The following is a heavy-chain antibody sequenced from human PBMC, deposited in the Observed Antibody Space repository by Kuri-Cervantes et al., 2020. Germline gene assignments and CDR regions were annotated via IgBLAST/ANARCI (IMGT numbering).Heavy chain of an antibody. V-gene: IGHV3-7*03. CDR3: ANIRGTNYYGMDV. CDR1: GFTFSSYW. CDR2: IKQDGSGK. Sequence: GESLKISCAASGFTFSSYWMSWVRQAPGKGLEWVANIKQDGSGKYYVDSVKGRFTISRDNSKNTLYLQMNSLRAEDTAVYYCANIRGTNYYGMDVWGQGTTVTVSS. D-gene: IGHD3-16*01. J-gene: IGHJ6*02.